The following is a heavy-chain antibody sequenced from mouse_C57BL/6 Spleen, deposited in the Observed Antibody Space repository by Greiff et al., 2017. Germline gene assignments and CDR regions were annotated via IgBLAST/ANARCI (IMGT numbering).Heavy chain of an antibody. V-gene: IGHV2-2*01. J-gene: IGHJ4*01. D-gene: IGHD1-1*01. CDR3: ARMGFYGSSHYYAMDY. CDR2: IWSGGST. Sequence: VQLVESGPGLVQPSQSLSITCTVSGFSLTSYGVHWVRQSPGKGLEWLGVIWSGGSTDYNAAFISRLSISKDNSKSQVFFKMNSLQADDTAIYYCARMGFYGSSHYYAMDYWGQGTSVTVSS. CDR1: GFSLTSYG.